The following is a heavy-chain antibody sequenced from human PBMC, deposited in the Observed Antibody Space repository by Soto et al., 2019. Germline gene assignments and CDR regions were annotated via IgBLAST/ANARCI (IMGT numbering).Heavy chain of an antibody. V-gene: IGHV3-30-3*01. CDR2: IPYDGTKE. D-gene: IGHD6-13*01. J-gene: IGHJ4*02. CDR1: GFTFSNYA. CDR3: ARAMGVGFEWQQLDY. Sequence: QVQLVESGGGVVQPGRSLRLSCAASGFTFSNYAMHWVRQAPGKGLELVAIIPYDGTKEYYADSVQGRFTISRDSSKNTLSLQMNSLRAEDTAMYFCARAMGVGFEWQQLDYWGQCTLVTVSS.